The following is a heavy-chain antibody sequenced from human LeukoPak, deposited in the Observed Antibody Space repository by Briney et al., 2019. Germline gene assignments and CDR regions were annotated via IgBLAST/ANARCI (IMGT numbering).Heavy chain of an antibody. D-gene: IGHD3-10*01. Sequence: SETLSLTCTVSGGSISSGNYYWTWIRQPAGKGLEWIGRIFTSGSTNYNPSLKSRVTISVDTSKNQFSLKLNSVTAADTAMYYCARRGSGRVDYWGQGTLVTVSS. J-gene: IGHJ4*02. CDR3: ARRGSGRVDY. V-gene: IGHV4-61*02. CDR2: IFTSGST. CDR1: GGSISSGNYY.